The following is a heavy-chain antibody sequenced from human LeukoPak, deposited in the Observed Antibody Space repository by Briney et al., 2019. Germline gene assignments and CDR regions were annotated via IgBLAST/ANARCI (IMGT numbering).Heavy chain of an antibody. J-gene: IGHJ4*02. CDR2: IYYSGST. D-gene: IGHD4-17*01. V-gene: IGHV4-30-4*01. CDR3: ARESVDSPGDYDNC. CDR1: GGSITSGDYY. Sequence: PSETLSLTCTLSGGSITSGDYYWSWIRQPPGKGMEWIGYIYYSGSTYYNPSLKSRVTISEDTSKNQFSLKMSSVTAADTAVYYCARESVDSPGDYDNCWGQGTLVTVSS.